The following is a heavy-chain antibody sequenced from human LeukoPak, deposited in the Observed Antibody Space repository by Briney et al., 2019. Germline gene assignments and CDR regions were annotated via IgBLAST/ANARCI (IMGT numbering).Heavy chain of an antibody. V-gene: IGHV3-21*01. Sequence: PGGSLRLSCAASGFTFSSNSMTWVGQAPGKGLEWVSSISSSSSYIYYADSVKGRFTISRDNAKNSLYLQMNSLRAEDTAVYYCTRDSFRGGRYGMDVWGQGTTVTVSS. CDR1: GFTFSSNS. CDR3: TRDSFRGGRYGMDV. CDR2: ISSSSSYI. J-gene: IGHJ6*02. D-gene: IGHD3-16*01.